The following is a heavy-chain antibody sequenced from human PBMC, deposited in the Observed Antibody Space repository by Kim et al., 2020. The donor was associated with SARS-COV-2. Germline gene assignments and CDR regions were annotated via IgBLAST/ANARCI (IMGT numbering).Heavy chain of an antibody. CDR2: IYSDSSGT. CDR3: ARAGLDGHFYVGYFDY. Sequence: GGSLRLSCVASAFTFKTYAMSWVRQAPGKGLEWVSSIYSDSSGTFYADSVKGRFTISRDNSKSTLYLQMNSLTTDDTALYYCARAGLDGHFYVGYFDYLGRGTLVTVSS. D-gene: IGHD3-10*02. CDR1: AFTFKTYA. V-gene: IGHV3-23*03. J-gene: IGHJ4*02.